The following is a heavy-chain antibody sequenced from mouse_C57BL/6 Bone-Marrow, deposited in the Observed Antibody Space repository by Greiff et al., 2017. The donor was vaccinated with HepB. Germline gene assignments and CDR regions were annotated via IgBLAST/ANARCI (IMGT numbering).Heavy chain of an antibody. CDR1: GYTFTSYW. CDR2: IHPNSGST. CDR3: ASYDGYSFDY. J-gene: IGHJ2*01. V-gene: IGHV1-64*01. Sequence: VKLQQPGAELVKPGASVKLSCKASGYTFTSYWMHWVKQRPGQGLEWIGMIHPNSGSTNYNEKFKSKATLTVDKSSSTAYMQLSSLTSEDSAVYYCASYDGYSFDYWGQGTTLTVSS. D-gene: IGHD2-3*01.